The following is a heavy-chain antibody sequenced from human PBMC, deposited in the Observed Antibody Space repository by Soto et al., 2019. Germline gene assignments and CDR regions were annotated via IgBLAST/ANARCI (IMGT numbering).Heavy chain of an antibody. J-gene: IGHJ4*02. D-gene: IGHD6-13*01. CDR1: GGSISSGGYY. CDR2: IYYSGST. Sequence: SETPSLTCTVSGGSISSGGYYWSWIRQHPGKGLEWIGYIYYSGSTYYNPSLKSRVTISVDTSKNQFSLKLSSVTAADTAVYYCARISIAAAGRYFDYWGQGTLVTVSS. CDR3: ARISIAAAGRYFDY. V-gene: IGHV4-31*03.